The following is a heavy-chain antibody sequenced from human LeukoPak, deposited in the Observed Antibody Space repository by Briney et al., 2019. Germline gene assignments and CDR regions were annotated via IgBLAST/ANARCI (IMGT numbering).Heavy chain of an antibody. V-gene: IGHV4-59*01. CDR1: GGSISSYY. CDR2: IYYSGST. CDR3: AREPPDAHYYYYMDV. J-gene: IGHJ6*03. D-gene: IGHD1-14*01. Sequence: SETLSLTCTVSGGSISSYYWSWIRQPPGKGLEWIGYIYYSGSTNYNPSLKSRVTISVDTSKNQFPLKLTSVTAADTAVYYCAREPPDAHYYYYMDVWGKGTTVTVSS.